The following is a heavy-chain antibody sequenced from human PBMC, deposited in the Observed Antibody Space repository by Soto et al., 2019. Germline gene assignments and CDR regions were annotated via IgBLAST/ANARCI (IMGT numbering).Heavy chain of an antibody. CDR3: AREDIQDIVVVVVAPEGLGY. Sequence: QVQLVQSGAEVKKPGASVKVSCKASGYTFTSYGISWVRQAPGQGLEWVGRISGYNGNSNYAQNLQGRVTMTTDTSTSTAYMELRSLRSDVTAVYYCAREDIQDIVVVVVAPEGLGYWGQGTLVTVSS. V-gene: IGHV1-18*01. J-gene: IGHJ4*02. D-gene: IGHD2-15*01. CDR2: ISGYNGNS. CDR1: GYTFTSYG.